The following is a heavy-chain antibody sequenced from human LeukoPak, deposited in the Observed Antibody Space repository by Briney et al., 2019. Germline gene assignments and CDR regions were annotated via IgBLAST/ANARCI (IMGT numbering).Heavy chain of an antibody. CDR3: ARDRDIVVVVAAPGSYYYGMDV. CDR2: INPSGGST. D-gene: IGHD2-15*01. J-gene: IGHJ6*02. V-gene: IGHV1-46*01. CDR1: GYTFTSYY. Sequence: ASVKVSCKASGYTFTSYYMHWVRQAPGQGLEWMGIINPSGGSTSYAQKFQGRVIMTRDTSTSTVYMELSSLRSEDTAVYYCARDRDIVVVVAAPGSYYYGMDVWGQGTTVTVSS.